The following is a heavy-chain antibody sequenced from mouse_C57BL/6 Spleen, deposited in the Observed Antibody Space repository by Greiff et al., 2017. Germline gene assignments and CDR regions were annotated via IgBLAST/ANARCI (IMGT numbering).Heavy chain of an antibody. D-gene: IGHD1-1*01. V-gene: IGHV1-50*01. CDR3: ACSATGFAY. Sequence: QVQLQQPGAELVKPGASVKLSCKASGYTFTSYWIKWVKQRPGQGLEWIGEIDPGGGCTNYNEKFKGKATLTVDTSSSTAYMQLSSLTSEDSAVXDCACSATGFAYWGQGTLVTVSA. J-gene: IGHJ3*01. CDR1: GYTFTSYW. CDR2: IDPGGGCT.